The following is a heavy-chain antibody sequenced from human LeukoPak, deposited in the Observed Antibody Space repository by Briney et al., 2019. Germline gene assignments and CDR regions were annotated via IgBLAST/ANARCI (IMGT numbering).Heavy chain of an antibody. J-gene: IGHJ4*02. CDR1: GFTFSRSA. V-gene: IGHV3-23*01. CDR3: AKSGYNRFDY. D-gene: IGHD5-24*01. Sequence: GRSLRLSCAASGFTFSRSAMSWVRQAPGKGLEWVSNISGSGSGGSTYYADSVKGRFTISRDNSKNTLYLQMNSLRAEDTAVYYCAKSGYNRFDYWGQGTLVTVSS. CDR2: ISGSGSGGST.